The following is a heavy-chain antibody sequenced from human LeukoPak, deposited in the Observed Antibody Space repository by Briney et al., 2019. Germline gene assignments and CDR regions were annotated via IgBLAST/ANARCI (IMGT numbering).Heavy chain of an antibody. CDR1: GGSISSSSYY. D-gene: IGHD3-22*01. V-gene: IGHV4-39*07. J-gene: IGHJ4*02. Sequence: PSETLSLTCTVSGGSISSSSYYWGWIRQPPGKGLEWIGSIYYRGSTYYNPSLKSRVTISVDTSKNQFSLKLSSVTAADTAVYYCAYGSGYKGSRFDYWGQGTLVTVSS. CDR2: IYYRGST. CDR3: AYGSGYKGSRFDY.